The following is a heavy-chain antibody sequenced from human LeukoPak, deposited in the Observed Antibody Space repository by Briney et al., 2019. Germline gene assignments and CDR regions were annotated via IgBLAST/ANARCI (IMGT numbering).Heavy chain of an antibody. CDR1: GGSISSYY. D-gene: IGHD3-10*01. Sequence: PSETLSLTCTVSGGSISSYYWSWIRQPPGKGLEWIGDIYYSGSTNYNPSLKSRVTISVDTSKNQFSLKLSSVTAADTAVYYCARGGRWAGVGYYYYMDVWGKGTTVPVSS. J-gene: IGHJ6*03. CDR2: IYYSGST. V-gene: IGHV4-59*01. CDR3: ARGGRWAGVGYYYYMDV.